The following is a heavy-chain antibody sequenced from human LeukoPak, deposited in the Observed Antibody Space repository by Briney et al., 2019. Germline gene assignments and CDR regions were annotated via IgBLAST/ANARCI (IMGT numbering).Heavy chain of an antibody. CDR2: IYCSGST. CDR3: ARGTAPYWFDP. D-gene: IGHD2-21*02. CDR1: VGSINIYY. J-gene: IGHJ5*02. Sequence: PSETLSLTCSVSVGSINIYYWSWIRQPPGKGLDWIGCIYCSGSTNYDPFLKSRVTITVDPSKTHFSLKLSSVTAADAAVYYCARGTAPYWFDPWGQGTLVTVSS. V-gene: IGHV4-59*01.